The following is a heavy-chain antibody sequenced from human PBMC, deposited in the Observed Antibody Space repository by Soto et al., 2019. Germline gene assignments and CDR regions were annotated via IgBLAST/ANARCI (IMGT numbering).Heavy chain of an antibody. CDR2: IWYDGSNK. CDR1: GFTFSSYG. CDR3: AREKSSGWSKYYFDY. V-gene: IGHV3-33*01. Sequence: GGSLRLSCAASGFTFSSYGMHWVRQAPGKGLEWVAVIWYDGSNKYYADSVKGRFTNSKDNSKNTLYLQMNSLRAEDTAVYYCAREKSSGWSKYYFDYWGQGTLVTVSS. D-gene: IGHD6-19*01. J-gene: IGHJ4*02.